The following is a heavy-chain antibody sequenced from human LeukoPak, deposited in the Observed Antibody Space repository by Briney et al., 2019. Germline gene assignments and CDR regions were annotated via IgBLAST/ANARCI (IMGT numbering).Heavy chain of an antibody. CDR3: ARGVVVVAATAYFDY. Sequence: ASVKVSCKASGYTFTSYGISWVRQAPGQGLEWMGWINAGNGNTKYSQKFQGRVTITRDTSASTAYMELSSLRSEDTAVYYCARGVVVVAATAYFDYWGQGTLVTVSS. CDR1: GYTFTSYG. D-gene: IGHD2-15*01. J-gene: IGHJ4*02. CDR2: INAGNGNT. V-gene: IGHV1-3*01.